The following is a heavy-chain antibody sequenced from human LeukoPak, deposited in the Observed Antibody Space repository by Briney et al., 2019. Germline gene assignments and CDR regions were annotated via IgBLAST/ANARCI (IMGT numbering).Heavy chain of an antibody. CDR3: ARATFDSRGYYYEGEY. V-gene: IGHV4-39*07. J-gene: IGHJ4*02. CDR1: GGSIRSSSSY. Sequence: PSETLSLTCTVSGGSIRSSSSYWSWIRQPPGQGLEWIGSIYYSGTTYYNPSLKSRVTISVDTSKNQFSLKLSSVTAADTAVYYCARATFDSRGYYYEGEYWGQGTLVTVSS. CDR2: IYYSGTT. D-gene: IGHD3-22*01.